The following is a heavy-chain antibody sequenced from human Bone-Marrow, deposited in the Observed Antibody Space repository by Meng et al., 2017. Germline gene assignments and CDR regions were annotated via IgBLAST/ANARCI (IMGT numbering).Heavy chain of an antibody. V-gene: IGHV4-34*01. CDR3: ARGSGSPEYCSSTSCYSGGWFDP. CDR2: INHSGST. J-gene: IGHJ5*02. Sequence: QVQLQQWGAGLLKPSETLSLTCAVYGGSFSGYYWSWIRQPPGKGLEWIGEINHSGSTNYNPSLKSRVTISVDTSKNQLSLKLSSVTAADTAVYYCARGSGSPEYCSSTSCYSGGWFDPWGQGTLVTVSS. CDR1: GGSFSGYY. D-gene: IGHD2-2*02.